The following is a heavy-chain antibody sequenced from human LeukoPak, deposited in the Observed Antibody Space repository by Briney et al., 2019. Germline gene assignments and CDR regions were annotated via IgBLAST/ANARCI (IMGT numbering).Heavy chain of an antibody. CDR1: GFTFASYA. D-gene: IGHD3-10*01. V-gene: IGHV3-23*01. J-gene: IGHJ4*02. CDR3: AKDDGNPYGSGSYFDY. CDR2: ISGSAVST. Sequence: GGSLILSCAASGFTFASYAMTWVRQAPGKGLEWVSAISGSAVSTYYADSVKPRFTIYRDNSKNTLYLQMNSLRAEDTAVYYCAKDDGNPYGSGSYFDYWGQGTLVTVSS.